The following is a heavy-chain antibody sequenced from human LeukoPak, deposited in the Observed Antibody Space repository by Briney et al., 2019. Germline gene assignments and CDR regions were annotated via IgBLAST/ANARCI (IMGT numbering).Heavy chain of an antibody. CDR3: AKDRGELNFDY. V-gene: IGHV1-46*01. CDR2: INPSGGST. J-gene: IGHJ4*02. Sequence: ASVKVSCKASGYTFTSYYMHWVRQAPGQGLEWMGIINPSGGSTSYAQKFQGRVTMTRDTSTSTVYMELSSLRSEDTAVYYCAKDRGELNFDYWGQGTLVTVSS. CDR1: GYTFTSYY. D-gene: IGHD1-26*01.